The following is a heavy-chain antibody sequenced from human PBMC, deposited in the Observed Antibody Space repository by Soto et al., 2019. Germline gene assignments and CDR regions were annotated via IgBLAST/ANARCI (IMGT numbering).Heavy chain of an antibody. CDR2: MFHSGST. CDR1: GYFISSGYY. D-gene: IGHD2-2*01. V-gene: IGHV4-38-2*02. J-gene: IGHJ5*02. Sequence: SETLSLTCTVSGYFISSGYYWGWIRQPPGKGLEWIGSMFHSGSTHYNPSLKSRVTMSVDTSKNQFSLRLSSVTASDTAVYYCARGHIVVVPTVGWFDPWGQGTLVTASS. CDR3: ARGHIVVVPTVGWFDP.